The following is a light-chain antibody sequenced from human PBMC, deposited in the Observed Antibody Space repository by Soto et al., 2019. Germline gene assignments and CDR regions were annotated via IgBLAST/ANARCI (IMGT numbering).Light chain of an antibody. J-gene: IGKJ3*01. CDR1: QDITNY. CDR2: DAS. CDR3: QQYDDLPFT. Sequence: DIQMTQSPSSLSASVGDRVTITCQASQDITNYLSWYQQKPGKAPELLIYDASNLETGGPSRFSGSGSGTDFTFTISSLQPEDTATYYCQQYDDLPFTFGTGTKVDIK. V-gene: IGKV1-33*01.